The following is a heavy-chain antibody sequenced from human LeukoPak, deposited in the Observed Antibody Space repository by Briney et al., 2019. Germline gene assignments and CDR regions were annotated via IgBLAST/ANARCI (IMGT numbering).Heavy chain of an antibody. V-gene: IGHV3-7*01. CDR2: IKQDGSER. J-gene: IGHJ5*02. Sequence: GGSLRLSCAASGFTFRWHWMSWVRQAPGKGLEWVANIKQDGSERYYVDSVRGRFTISRDNAKNSLYLQMDSLRAEDTAVYYCTRDESWGQGTLVTVSS. CDR1: GFTFRWHW. CDR3: TRDES.